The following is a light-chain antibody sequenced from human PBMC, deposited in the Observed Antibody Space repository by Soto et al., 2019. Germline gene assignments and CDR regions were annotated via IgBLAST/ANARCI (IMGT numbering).Light chain of an antibody. CDR3: QQYGSSPWT. CDR2: GAS. Sequence: EVVMRQSPATVSGSPGEGATLSCRASQGIGDTLAWYQHKPGQTPRLLIYGASSRATGIPDRFSGSGSGTDFTLTISRLEPEDFAVYYCQQYGSSPWTFGQGTKVDI. CDR1: QGIGDT. J-gene: IGKJ1*01. V-gene: IGKV3-20*01.